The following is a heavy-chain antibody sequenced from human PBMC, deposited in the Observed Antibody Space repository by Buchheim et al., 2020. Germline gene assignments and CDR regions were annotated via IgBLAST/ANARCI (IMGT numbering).Heavy chain of an antibody. Sequence: QVQLQESGPGLVKPSGTLSLTCAVSGGSISSSNWWSWVRQPPGKGLEWIGEIYHSGSTNYNPSLKSRVTISVDKSKNQFSLKLSSVTAVDTAVYYCARVYYDILTGYWAHYYYYGMDVWGQGTT. V-gene: IGHV4-4*02. CDR3: ARVYYDILTGYWAHYYYYGMDV. J-gene: IGHJ6*02. D-gene: IGHD3-9*01. CDR1: GGSISSSNW. CDR2: IYHSGST.